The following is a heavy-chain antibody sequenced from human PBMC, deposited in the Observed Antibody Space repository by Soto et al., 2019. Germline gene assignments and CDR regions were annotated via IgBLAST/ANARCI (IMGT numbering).Heavy chain of an antibody. CDR2: IYWDGNQ. CDR3: ARDRQGWIVFEGAFDV. D-gene: IGHD5-12*01. Sequence: QMTLKESGPTLVKPTQTLTLTCTFSGLSLSTAGVGVGWIRQPPGKALECLALIYWDGNQRYSPSLNSRVTFTRDTSKNQVVLTMTNMDPVDTATYYCARDRQGWIVFEGAFDVWGQGTMVTVSS. J-gene: IGHJ3*01. V-gene: IGHV2-5*02. CDR1: GLSLSTAGVG.